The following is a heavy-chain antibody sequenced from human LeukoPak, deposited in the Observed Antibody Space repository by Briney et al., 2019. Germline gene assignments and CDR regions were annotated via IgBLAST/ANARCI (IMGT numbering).Heavy chain of an antibody. V-gene: IGHV3-30-3*01. D-gene: IGHD3-22*01. CDR3: ARDLDGGGYLTPFDY. CDR1: GFTFSSYA. Sequence: PGGSLRLSCAASGFTFSSYAMHWVRQAPGKGLEWVAVISYDGSNKYYADSVKGRFTISRDNSKNTLYLQMNSLRAEDTAVYYCARDLDGGGYLTPFDYWGQGTLVTVSS. J-gene: IGHJ4*02. CDR2: ISYDGSNK.